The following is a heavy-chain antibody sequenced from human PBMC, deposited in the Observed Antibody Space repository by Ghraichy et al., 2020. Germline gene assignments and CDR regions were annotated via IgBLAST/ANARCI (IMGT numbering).Heavy chain of an antibody. Sequence: GGSLRLSCAASGFTLDDYAMHWVRQAPGKGLEWVSGISWNSGSIGYADSVRGRFTISRDNAKNSLYLQMNSLRAEDTAFYYCAKDISDGPSHYCDHWGQGTLVTVSS. CDR2: ISWNSGSI. CDR3: AKDISDGPSHYCDH. D-gene: IGHD3-3*02. CDR1: GFTLDDYA. V-gene: IGHV3-9*01. J-gene: IGHJ4*02.